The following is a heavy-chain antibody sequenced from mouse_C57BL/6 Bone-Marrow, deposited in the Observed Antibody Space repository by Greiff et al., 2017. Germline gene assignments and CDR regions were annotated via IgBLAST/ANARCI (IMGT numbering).Heavy chain of an antibody. D-gene: IGHD2-1*01. CDR2: IDPENGDT. Sequence: EVQLQQSGAELVRPGASVKLSCTASGFNIKDDYMHWVKQRPEQGLEWIGWIDPENGDTEYASKFQGKATITADTSSNTAYLQLSSLTSEDTAVYYCTTRGGNPYYDAMDYWGQGTSVTVSS. CDR3: TTRGGNPYYDAMDY. V-gene: IGHV14-4*01. J-gene: IGHJ4*01. CDR1: GFNIKDDY.